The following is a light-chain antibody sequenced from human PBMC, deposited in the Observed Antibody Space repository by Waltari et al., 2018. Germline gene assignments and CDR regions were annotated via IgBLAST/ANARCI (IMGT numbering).Light chain of an antibody. J-gene: IGLJ2*01. CDR2: DVT. Sequence: QSALTQPRSVSGSHGQSVTISCTGTSSDVGAYDYVPWYQHHPGKAPKLMICDVTKRPSGVPDRFSGSKSGNTASLTISGLQAEDEAYYYCCSYAGRYTHVVFGGGTKLTVL. CDR3: CSYAGRYTHVV. CDR1: SSDVGAYDY. V-gene: IGLV2-11*01.